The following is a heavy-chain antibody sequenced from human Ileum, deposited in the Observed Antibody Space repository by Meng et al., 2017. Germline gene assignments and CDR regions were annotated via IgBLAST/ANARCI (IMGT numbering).Heavy chain of an antibody. CDR3: ARGVVSGSHYNTY. D-gene: IGHD3-10*01. J-gene: IGHJ4*02. CDR2: IHHSGTT. Sequence: QVQLQESGPGLVQPSGTLSLTCAVSGGSISSSIWWSWVRQPPEKGLEWIGEIHHSGTTNYSPSLKSRLTISVDKSKNQFSLKLQSVTAADTAVYFCARGVVSGSHYNTYWGQGILVTVSS. V-gene: IGHV4-4*02. CDR1: GGSISSSIW.